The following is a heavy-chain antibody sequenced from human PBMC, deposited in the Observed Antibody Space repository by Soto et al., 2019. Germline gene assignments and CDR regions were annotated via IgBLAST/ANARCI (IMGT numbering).Heavy chain of an antibody. CDR1: GFTFSSYG. CDR3: AKDRARYCGGGSCYSIFDS. Sequence: GGSLRLCCAACGFTFSSYGMHWVRQAPGKGLEWVAVISYDGSNKYYADSVKGRFTISRDNSKNTLYLLMNSLRPEDTAVYFCAKDRARYCGGGSCYSIFDSWGQGTLVTVSS. D-gene: IGHD2-15*01. J-gene: IGHJ4*02. CDR2: ISYDGSNK. V-gene: IGHV3-30*18.